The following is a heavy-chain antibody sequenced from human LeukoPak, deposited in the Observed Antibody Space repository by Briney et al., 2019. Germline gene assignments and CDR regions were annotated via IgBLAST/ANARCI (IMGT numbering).Heavy chain of an antibody. D-gene: IGHD3-10*02. J-gene: IGHJ4*02. Sequence: GGSLRLSCAASGFTFSDYEINWVRRAPGKGLEWVSCISTSGSTTYYADSVKGRFTISRDNAKNSLFLQMNTLTAEDTAVYYCARGALHVFDYWGQGTPVTVSS. V-gene: IGHV3-48*03. CDR1: GFTFSDYE. CDR2: ISTSGSTT. CDR3: ARGALHVFDY.